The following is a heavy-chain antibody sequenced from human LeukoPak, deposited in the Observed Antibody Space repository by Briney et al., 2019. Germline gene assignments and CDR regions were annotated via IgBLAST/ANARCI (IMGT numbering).Heavy chain of an antibody. V-gene: IGHV3-30-3*01. CDR3: ARPPEWELPQWDY. CDR2: ISYDGSNK. D-gene: IGHD1-26*01. J-gene: IGHJ4*02. CDR1: GFTFSSYA. Sequence: PGRSLRLSCAASGFTFSSYAMHWVRQAPGKGLEWVAVISYDGSNKYYADSVKGRFTISRDNSKNTLYLQMNSLRAEDTAVYYCARPPEWELPQWDYWGQGTLVTVSS.